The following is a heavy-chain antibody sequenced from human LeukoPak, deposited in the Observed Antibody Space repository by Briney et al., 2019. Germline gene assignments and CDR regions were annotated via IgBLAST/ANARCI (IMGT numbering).Heavy chain of an antibody. CDR3: ASASASNSGYGFRWFDP. CDR2: INHSGST. V-gene: IGHV4-34*01. CDR1: GGSFSGYY. Sequence: SETLSLTCAVYGGSFSGYYWSWIRQPPGKGLEWIGEINHSGSTNYNPSLKSRVAISVDTSKNQFSLKLSSVTAADTAVYYCASASASNSGYGFRWFDPWGQGTLVTVSS. J-gene: IGHJ5*02. D-gene: IGHD5-12*01.